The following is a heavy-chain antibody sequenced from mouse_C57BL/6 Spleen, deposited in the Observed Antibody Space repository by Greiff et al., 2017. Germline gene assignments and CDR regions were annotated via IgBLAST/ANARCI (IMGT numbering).Heavy chain of an antibody. Sequence: EVQRVESGGGLVKPGGSLKLSCAASGFTFSSYAMSWVRQTPEKRLEWVATISDGGSYTYYPDNVKGRFTISRDNAKNNLYLQMSHLKSEDTAMYYCARALDSSGYGFAYWGQGTLVTVSA. J-gene: IGHJ3*01. CDR3: ARALDSSGYGFAY. D-gene: IGHD3-2*02. V-gene: IGHV5-4*01. CDR1: GFTFSSYA. CDR2: ISDGGSYT.